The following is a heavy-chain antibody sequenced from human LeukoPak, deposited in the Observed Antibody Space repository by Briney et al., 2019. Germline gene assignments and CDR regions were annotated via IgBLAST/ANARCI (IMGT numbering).Heavy chain of an antibody. V-gene: IGHV1-18*04. CDR2: ISAYNGNT. CDR3: ARVFVGDGSGSSDFDY. Sequence: ASVKVSCKASGYTFASYGISWVRQAPGQGLEWMGWISAYNGNTNYAQKLQGRVTMTTDTSTSTAYMELRSLRSDDTAVYYCARVFVGDGSGSSDFDYWGQGTLVTVSS. D-gene: IGHD3-10*01. CDR1: GYTFASYG. J-gene: IGHJ4*02.